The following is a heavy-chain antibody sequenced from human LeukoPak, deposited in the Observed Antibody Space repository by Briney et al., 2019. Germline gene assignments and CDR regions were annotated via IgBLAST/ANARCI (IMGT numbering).Heavy chain of an antibody. V-gene: IGHV3-23*01. CDR3: WKESGYRDYFPDTNYFYY. CDR2: ISGSGGST. J-gene: IGHJ4*02. CDR1: GFTFSSYA. D-gene: IGHD4-17*01. Sequence: GGSLRLSCAASGFTFSSYAMSWVRQAPGKGLEWVSAISGSGGSTYYADSVKGRFTISRDNSKNTLYLQMNSLRAEDTAVYYLWKESGYRDYFPDTNYFYYWGPGTLVTVSS.